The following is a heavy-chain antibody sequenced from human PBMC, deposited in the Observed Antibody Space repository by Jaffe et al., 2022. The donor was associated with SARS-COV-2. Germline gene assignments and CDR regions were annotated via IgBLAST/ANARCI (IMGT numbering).Heavy chain of an antibody. D-gene: IGHD6-19*01. V-gene: IGHV4-39*01. Sequence: QLQLQESGPGLVKPSETLSLTCTVSGGSISSSSYYWGWIRQPPGKGLEWIGSIYYSGSTYYNPSLKSRVTISVDTSKNQFSLKLSSVTAADTAVYYCASGGWYYYGMDVWGQGTTVTVSS. J-gene: IGHJ6*02. CDR3: ASGGWYYYGMDV. CDR2: IYYSGST. CDR1: GGSISSSSYY.